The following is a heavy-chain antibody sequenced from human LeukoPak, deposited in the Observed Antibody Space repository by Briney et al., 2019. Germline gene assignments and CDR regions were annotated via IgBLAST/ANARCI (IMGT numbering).Heavy chain of an antibody. CDR2: INAGNGNT. D-gene: IGHD1-26*01. V-gene: IGHV1-3*01. J-gene: IGHJ4*02. CDR3: ASESGSSENVDY. CDR1: GYTFTGYY. Sequence: ASVKVSCKASGYTFTGYYMHWVRQAPGQRLEWMGWINAGNGNTKYSQKFQGRVTITRDTSASTAYMELSSLRSEDTAVYYCASESGSSENVDYWGQGTLVTVSS.